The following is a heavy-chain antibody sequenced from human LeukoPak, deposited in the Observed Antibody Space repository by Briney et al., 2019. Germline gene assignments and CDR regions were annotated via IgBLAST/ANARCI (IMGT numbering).Heavy chain of an antibody. V-gene: IGHV3-21*01. Sequence: PGGSLRLSCAASGFTFSSYSMNWGRPAPGEGLGWVSSISSSSSYIYYADSVKGRFTISRDNAKNSLYLQMNSLRAEDTAVYYCARDREDYGGNSGYIFRGWFDPWGQGTLVTVSS. CDR2: ISSSSSYI. CDR1: GFTFSSYS. CDR3: ARDREDYGGNSGYIFRGWFDP. D-gene: IGHD4-23*01. J-gene: IGHJ5*02.